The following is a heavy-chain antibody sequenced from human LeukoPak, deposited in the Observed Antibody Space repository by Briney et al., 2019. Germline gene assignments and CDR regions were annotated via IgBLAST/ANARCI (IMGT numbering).Heavy chain of an antibody. CDR2: IYYSGST. CDR1: GGSISSYY. V-gene: IGHV4-59*01. CDR3: ARNYDLWSGSVDV. J-gene: IGHJ6*04. D-gene: IGHD3-3*01. Sequence: SETLSLTCTVSGGSISSYYWSWIRQPPGKGLEWIGYIYYSGSTNYNPSLKSRVTISVDTSKNQFSLKLSSVTAADTAVYYCARNYDLWSGSVDVWGKGTTVTVSS.